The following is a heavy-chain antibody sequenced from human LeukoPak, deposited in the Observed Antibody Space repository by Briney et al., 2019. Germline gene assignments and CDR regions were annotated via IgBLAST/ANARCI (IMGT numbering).Heavy chain of an antibody. J-gene: IGHJ4*02. CDR1: GGTFSSYA. CDR3: ASNPGDSSGWFFDY. Sequence: SVKVSCKASGGTFSSYAISWVRQAPGQGLEWMGRIIPILGIANYAQKFQGRVTITADKSTSTAYMELSSLRSEDTAVYYCASNPGDSSGWFFDYWGQGTLVTVSS. D-gene: IGHD6-19*01. CDR2: IIPILGIA. V-gene: IGHV1-69*04.